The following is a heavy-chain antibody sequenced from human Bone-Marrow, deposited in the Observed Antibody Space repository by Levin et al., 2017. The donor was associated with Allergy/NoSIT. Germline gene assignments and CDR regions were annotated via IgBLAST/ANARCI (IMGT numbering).Heavy chain of an antibody. V-gene: IGHV4-39*01. Sequence: KASETLSLTCTVSGGSISGSNYYWGWIRQPPGKGLEWIGSIYYGGTTYYNPSLKSRVSISVDTSKNQFSLKLNSVTATDTAVYYCAHHYGSGSYFNYWGQGTLVTVSS. CDR1: GGSISGSNYY. D-gene: IGHD3-10*01. J-gene: IGHJ4*02. CDR3: AHHYGSGSYFNY. CDR2: IYYGGTT.